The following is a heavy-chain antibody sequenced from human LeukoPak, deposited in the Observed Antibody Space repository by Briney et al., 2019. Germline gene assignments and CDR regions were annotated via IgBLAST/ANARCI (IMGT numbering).Heavy chain of an antibody. Sequence: GGSLRLSCAASGFTFSSYSMNWVRQAPGKGLEWVSYISSSSSTIYYADSVKGRFTISRDNAKNSLYLQMNSLRAEDTAVYYCVSSACSGGTCYFYFDYWGQGTLVTVSS. CDR3: VSSACSGGTCYFYFDY. CDR1: GFTFSSYS. J-gene: IGHJ4*02. V-gene: IGHV3-48*04. CDR2: ISSSSSTI. D-gene: IGHD2-15*01.